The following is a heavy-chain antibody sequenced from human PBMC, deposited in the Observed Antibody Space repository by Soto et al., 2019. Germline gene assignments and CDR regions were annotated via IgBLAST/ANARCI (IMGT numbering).Heavy chain of an antibody. CDR1: GFTFSSDG. V-gene: IGHV3-30*18. CDR3: ANDAGNNWFDP. CDR2: ISNDGSNK. Sequence: GGSLRLSCAASGFTFSSDGMHWVRQAPGKGLEWVAVISNDGSNKYYADSVKGRFTISRDNSKNTLYLQMNSLRAEDTAVYYCANDAGNNWFDPWGQGTLVTVSS. J-gene: IGHJ5*02.